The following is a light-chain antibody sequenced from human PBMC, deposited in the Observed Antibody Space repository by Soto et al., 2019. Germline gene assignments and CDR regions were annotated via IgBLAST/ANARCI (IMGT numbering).Light chain of an antibody. V-gene: IGKV4-1*01. CDR3: QQYYSSPQT. CDR2: WAS. CDR1: QSVLYSSNNKNY. J-gene: IGKJ1*01. Sequence: DIVMTQSPDSLAVSLGERATINCKSSQSVLYSSNNKNYLAWYQQKPGQPPKLLIYWASTRESGVPDRFSGSGSGTDFTLTISSLQAEDVAVDYCQQYYSSPQTFGQGTKVVIK.